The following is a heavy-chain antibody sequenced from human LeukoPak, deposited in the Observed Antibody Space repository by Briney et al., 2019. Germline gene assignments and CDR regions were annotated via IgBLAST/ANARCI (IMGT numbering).Heavy chain of an antibody. Sequence: GGPLRLSCTASGFTFSSYGMHWVRHAPGKGLEWVAFIRYDGRNKYYADSVKGRFTISRDNSKNTLYLQMNSLRAEDTAVYYCAKAMVRGLSYYWGQGTLVTVSS. CDR1: GFTFSSYG. CDR2: IRYDGRNK. V-gene: IGHV3-30*02. CDR3: AKAMVRGLSYY. D-gene: IGHD3-10*01. J-gene: IGHJ4*02.